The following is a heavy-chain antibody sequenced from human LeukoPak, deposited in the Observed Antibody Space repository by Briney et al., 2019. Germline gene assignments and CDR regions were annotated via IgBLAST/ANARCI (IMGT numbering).Heavy chain of an antibody. CDR1: GFTFDDYA. Sequence: HPGGSLRLSCAASGFTFDDYAMHWVRQAPGKGLEWVSGISWNSGSIGYADSVKGRLTISRDNAKNSLYLQINSLRAEDTGVYYCARDGRPHVSDYLGQGILVTVSS. V-gene: IGHV3-9*01. D-gene: IGHD5/OR15-5a*01. CDR2: ISWNSGSI. J-gene: IGHJ4*02. CDR3: ARDGRPHVSDY.